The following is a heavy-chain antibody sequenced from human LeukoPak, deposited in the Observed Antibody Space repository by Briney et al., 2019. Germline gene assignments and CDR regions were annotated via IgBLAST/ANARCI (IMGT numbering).Heavy chain of an antibody. CDR3: ARERYYYYYMDV. J-gene: IGHJ6*03. Sequence: GGSLRLSCAASGFTFSSYEMNWVRQAPGKGLEWVSYISSSGSTIYYADSVKGRFTISRDNAKNSLYLQMNSLRAEDTAVYYCARERYYYYYMDVWGKGTTVTVSS. CDR2: ISSSGSTI. CDR1: GFTFSSYE. V-gene: IGHV3-48*03.